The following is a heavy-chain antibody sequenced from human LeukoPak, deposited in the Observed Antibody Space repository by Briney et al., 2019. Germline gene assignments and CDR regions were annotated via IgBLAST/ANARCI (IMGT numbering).Heavy chain of an antibody. CDR2: ISSSSSYI. J-gene: IGHJ4*02. V-gene: IGHV3-21*01. CDR3: ARAGGDWRFDY. Sequence: GGSLRLSCAASGFTFSSYSMNWVRQAPGKGLEWVSSISSSSSYIYYADSMKGRFTISRDNAKNSLYLQMNGLRAEDTAVYYCARAGGDWRFDYWGRGTLVTVSS. D-gene: IGHD2-21*02. CDR1: GFTFSSYS.